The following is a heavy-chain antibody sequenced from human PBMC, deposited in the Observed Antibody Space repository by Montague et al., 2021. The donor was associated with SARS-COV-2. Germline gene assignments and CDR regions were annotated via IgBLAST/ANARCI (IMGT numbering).Heavy chain of an antibody. CDR1: GGSISSYY. CDR2: IYTSGST. CDR3: AREAWFGDKTSASEYYGMDV. Sequence: SETLSLTCTVSGGSISSYYWSWIGQPAGKGLEWIGRIYTSGSTNYNPSLKSRVTMSVDTSKNQFSLKLSSVTAADTAVYYCAREAWFGDKTSASEYYGMDVWGQGTTVTVSS. D-gene: IGHD3-10*01. V-gene: IGHV4-4*07. J-gene: IGHJ6*02.